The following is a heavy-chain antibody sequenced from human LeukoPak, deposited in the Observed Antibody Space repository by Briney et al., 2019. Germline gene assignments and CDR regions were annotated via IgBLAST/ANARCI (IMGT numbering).Heavy chain of an antibody. J-gene: IGHJ4*02. V-gene: IGHV1-46*01. D-gene: IGHD5-18*01. CDR2: INPSGGST. Sequence: ASVKVSCKASGYIFTSYYIHWVRQAPGQGFEWMGIINPSGGSTGYAQKFQGRVTMTRDTSTSTVYMELSSLRSEDTAVYYCARDHGYSYGSWGQGTLVTVSS. CDR1: GYIFTSYY. CDR3: ARDHGYSYGS.